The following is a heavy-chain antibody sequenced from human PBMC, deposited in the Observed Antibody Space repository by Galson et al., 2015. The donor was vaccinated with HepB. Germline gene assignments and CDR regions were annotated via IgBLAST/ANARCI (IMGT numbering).Heavy chain of an antibody. CDR3: AKGYGLFDS. Sequence: SLRLSCAASGFAFDTHAMSWVRQAPGRGLEWNSGISGNGDSTFYADSVKGRFPVSRDNSNNMLYLQMNSLRAEDAGLYFCAKGYGLFDSWGQGILVTVSS. CDR1: GFAFDTHA. D-gene: IGHD5-18*01. V-gene: IGHV3-23*01. CDR2: ISGNGDST. J-gene: IGHJ5*01.